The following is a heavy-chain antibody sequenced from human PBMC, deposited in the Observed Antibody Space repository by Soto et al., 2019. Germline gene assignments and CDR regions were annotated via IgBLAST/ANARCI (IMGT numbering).Heavy chain of an antibody. CDR3: ARGPSSLTRFDY. CDR2: ISYDGSNK. V-gene: IGHV3-30-3*01. J-gene: IGHJ4*02. CDR1: GFTFSSYA. D-gene: IGHD2-2*01. Sequence: GGSLRLSCAASGFTFSSYAMHWVRQAPGKGLEWVAVISYDGSNKYYADSVKGRFTISRGNSKNTLYLQMNSLRAEDTAVYYCARGPSSLTRFDYWGQGTLVTVSS.